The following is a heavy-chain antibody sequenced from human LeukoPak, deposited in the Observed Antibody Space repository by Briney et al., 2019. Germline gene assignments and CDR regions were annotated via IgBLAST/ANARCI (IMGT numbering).Heavy chain of an antibody. CDR3: ARGDSGYDYGFDN. V-gene: IGHV1-69*05. CDR1: GGTFSSHA. CDR2: IIPIFGTT. J-gene: IGHJ4*02. Sequence: SVKVSCKASGGTFSSHAISWVRQAPGQGPDWVGGIIPIFGTTNYAQKFQGRVTITTDESTSTGYMELRSLRSDDTAVYYCARGDSGYDYGFDNWGQGTLVTVSS. D-gene: IGHD5-12*01.